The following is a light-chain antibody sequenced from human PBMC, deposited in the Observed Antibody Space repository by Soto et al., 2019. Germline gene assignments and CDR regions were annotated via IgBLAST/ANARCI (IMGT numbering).Light chain of an antibody. Sequence: EIVLTQSPGTLSLSPGERATLSCRASQSVSSYLAWYQQKPGQAPRLLMYGASSRATGIPDRFSGSGSGTDFTLTISRLEPEDFAVYYCQQYGSLPWTFGQGTKVDI. CDR2: GAS. CDR3: QQYGSLPWT. V-gene: IGKV3-20*01. CDR1: QSVSSY. J-gene: IGKJ1*01.